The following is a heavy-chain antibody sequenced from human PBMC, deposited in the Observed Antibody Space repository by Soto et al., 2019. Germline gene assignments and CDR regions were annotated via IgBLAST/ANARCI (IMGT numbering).Heavy chain of an antibody. V-gene: IGHV1-24*01. Sequence: ASVKVSCKVSGYTLTELSMHWVRQAPGKGLEWMGGFDPEDGETIYAQKFQGKVTMTEDTSTDTAYMELSSLRSEDTAVYYCGTWDSSGYYFGYWGQGTLVTVSS. CDR2: FDPEDGET. CDR3: GTWDSSGYYFGY. J-gene: IGHJ4*02. CDR1: GYTLTELS. D-gene: IGHD3-22*01.